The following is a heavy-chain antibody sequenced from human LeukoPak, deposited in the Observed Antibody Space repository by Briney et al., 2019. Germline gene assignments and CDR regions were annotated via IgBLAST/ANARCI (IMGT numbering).Heavy chain of an antibody. V-gene: IGHV4-4*07. CDR2: IYTSGST. D-gene: IGHD3-22*01. CDR1: GGSISDYY. Sequence: SETLSLTCTVSGGSISDYYWGWIRQPAGKGLEWLGRIYTSGSTKYNPSLESRVTMSVDTSKNQFSLKLSFVTAADTAVYYCARVGSGYDYFDYWGQGTLVTVSS. J-gene: IGHJ4*02. CDR3: ARVGSGYDYFDY.